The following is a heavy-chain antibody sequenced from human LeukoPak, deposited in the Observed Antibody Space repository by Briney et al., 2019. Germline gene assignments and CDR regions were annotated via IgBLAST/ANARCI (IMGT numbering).Heavy chain of an antibody. CDR1: GYTFTGYY. V-gene: IGHV1-2*02. CDR2: INPNSGGT. CDR3: AREKSILRYFASGLGY. D-gene: IGHD3-9*01. J-gene: IGHJ4*02. Sequence: ASVKVSCKASGYTFTGYYMHWVRQAPGQGLVWMGWINPNSGGTNYAQKFQGRVTMTRDTSTSTAYMELSRLRSDDTAVYYCAREKSILRYFASGLGYWGQGTLVTVFS.